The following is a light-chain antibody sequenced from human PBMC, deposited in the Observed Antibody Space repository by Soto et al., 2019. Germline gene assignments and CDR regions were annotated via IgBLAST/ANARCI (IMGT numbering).Light chain of an antibody. J-gene: IGKJ1*01. CDR3: QQYNSYTWT. CDR1: QGISSW. V-gene: IGKV1-5*01. Sequence: DIQMTQSPSSVSASVGDRVTITCRASQGISSWLAWYQQKQGKXHKLLIYDASSLESGVPSRFSGSGSGTEFTITISSLQPDDFATYYCQQYNSYTWTFGQGTKVDI. CDR2: DAS.